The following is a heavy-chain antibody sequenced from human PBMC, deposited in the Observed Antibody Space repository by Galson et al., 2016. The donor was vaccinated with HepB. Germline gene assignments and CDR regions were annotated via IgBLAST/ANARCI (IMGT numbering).Heavy chain of an antibody. Sequence: SLRLSCAASGFTFGDYGMTWVRQAPGKGLEWVSGINWSGDSTAYADSVKGRFTMYRDDARNSLYLQMSSLRVEDTALYQCARGLVGSGMDVWGQGTTVTVSS. J-gene: IGHJ6*02. CDR1: GFTFGDYG. V-gene: IGHV3-20*01. CDR2: INWSGDST. D-gene: IGHD3-10*01. CDR3: ARGLVGSGMDV.